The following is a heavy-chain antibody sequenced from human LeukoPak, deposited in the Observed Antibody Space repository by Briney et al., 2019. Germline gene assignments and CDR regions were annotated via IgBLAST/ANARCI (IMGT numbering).Heavy chain of an antibody. V-gene: IGHV3-48*03. Sequence: GGSLRLSCAASGFXXXXXXXXXVXXXPXKXXEXISYISRTGNSIYYADSVKGRFTISRDSAKNSLYLQMNSLRAEDTAVYYCARGPYSSNWYVDYWGQGTLVTVAS. J-gene: IGHJ4*02. CDR2: ISRTGNSI. D-gene: IGHD6-13*01. CDR1: GFXXXXXX. CDR3: ARGPYSSNWYVDY.